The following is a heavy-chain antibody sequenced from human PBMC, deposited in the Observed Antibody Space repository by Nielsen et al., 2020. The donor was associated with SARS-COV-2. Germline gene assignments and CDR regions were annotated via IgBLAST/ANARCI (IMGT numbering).Heavy chain of an antibody. J-gene: IGHJ3*02. CDR3: AKQYSDNYYDAFDI. CDR2: ISGSGGST. CDR1: GFTFSSYG. D-gene: IGHD5-12*01. V-gene: IGHV3-23*01. Sequence: GESLKISCAASGFTFSSYGMHWVRQAPGKGLEWVSAISGSGGSTYYADSVKGRFTISRDNSKNTLFLQMNSLRAEDTAVYYCAKQYSDNYYDAFDIWGQGTMVTVSS.